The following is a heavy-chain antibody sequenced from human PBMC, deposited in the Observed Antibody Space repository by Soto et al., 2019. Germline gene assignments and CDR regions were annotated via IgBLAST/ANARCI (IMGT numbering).Heavy chain of an antibody. J-gene: IGHJ4*02. V-gene: IGHV3-23*01. CDR3: AKDLGIAAAGIFFDFDY. CDR1: GFTFSSYA. CDR2: ISGSGGST. Sequence: GGSLRLSCAASGFTFSSYAMSWVRQAPGKGLEWVSAISGSGGSTYYADSVKGRFTISRDNSKNTLYLQMNSLRAEDTAVYYCAKDLGIAAAGIFFDFDYWGQGTLVTVSS. D-gene: IGHD6-13*01.